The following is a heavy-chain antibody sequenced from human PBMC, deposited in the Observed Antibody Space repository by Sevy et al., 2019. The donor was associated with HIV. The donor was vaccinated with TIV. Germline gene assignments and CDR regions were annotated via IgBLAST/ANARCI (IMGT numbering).Heavy chain of an antibody. CDR2: IYYSGST. D-gene: IGHD3-22*01. V-gene: IGHV4-30-4*01. J-gene: IGHJ4*02. CDR1: GGSISSGDYY. Sequence: SETLSLTCTVSGGSISSGDYYWSWIRQPPGKGLEWIGYIYYSGSTYYNPSLKSRVTISVDTSKNQFSLKLSSVTAADTAVYYCARVGGYYRYFDYWGQGTLVTVS. CDR3: ARVGGYYRYFDY.